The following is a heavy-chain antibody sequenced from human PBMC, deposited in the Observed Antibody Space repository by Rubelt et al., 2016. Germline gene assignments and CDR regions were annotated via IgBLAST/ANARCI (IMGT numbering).Heavy chain of an antibody. CDR3: VREEGGSYYNY. V-gene: IGHV3-7*01. D-gene: IGHD1-26*01. CDR2: IKQDESEK. CDR1: GFTFSSYA. J-gene: IGHJ4*02. Sequence: EVLLVQSGGGLVEPGGSLRLSCAASGFTFSSYAMSWVRQAPGKGLEWVANIKQDESEKYYVGSVTGRFTISRDNAKNSLYLQMNSLRAEDTAVYYCVREEGGSYYNYWGQGILVTVSS.